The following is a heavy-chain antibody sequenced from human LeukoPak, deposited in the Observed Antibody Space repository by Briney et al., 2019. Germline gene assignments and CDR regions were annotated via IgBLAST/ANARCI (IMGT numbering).Heavy chain of an antibody. D-gene: IGHD3-3*01. V-gene: IGHV4-61*02. J-gene: IGHJ5*02. CDR2: IYTNWGT. Sequence: SQTLPLICTVAGGSISSGSYYWCWIRQPAGEGLEWIRRIYTNWGTNYNPSLQSRVTISVDTSKNQFSLKLSSVTAADTAVYYCARTASTIFGVVALNWFDPWGQGTLVTVSS. CDR3: ARTASTIFGVVALNWFDP. CDR1: GGSISSGSYY.